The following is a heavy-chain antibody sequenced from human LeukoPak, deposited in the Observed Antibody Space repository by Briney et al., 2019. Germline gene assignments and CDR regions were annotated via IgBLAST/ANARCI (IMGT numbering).Heavy chain of an antibody. Sequence: GGSLRLSCAASGFSFSSYGINWVRQAPGKGLEWVSGISGSGDITYYADSVKGRFTISRDNSRNTLYLQMNSLRAEDTAVYYCARRSKSSAIWYYFDYWGQGTLVTVSP. J-gene: IGHJ4*02. CDR3: ARRSKSSAIWYYFDY. CDR1: GFSFSSYG. V-gene: IGHV3-23*01. CDR2: ISGSGDIT. D-gene: IGHD6-25*01.